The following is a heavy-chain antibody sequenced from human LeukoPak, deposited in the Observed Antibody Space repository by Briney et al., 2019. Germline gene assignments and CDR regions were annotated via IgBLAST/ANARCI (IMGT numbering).Heavy chain of an antibody. V-gene: IGHV3-48*04. CDR1: GFRFGDFA. Sequence: GGSLRLSCEASGFRFGDFAMSWVRQAPGKGLEWVSYISSSSSTIYYADSVKGRFTISRDNAKNSLYLQMNSLRAEDTAVYYCAREDLWFGELSSPDYWGQGTLVTVSS. CDR2: ISSSSSTI. CDR3: AREDLWFGELSSPDY. J-gene: IGHJ4*02. D-gene: IGHD3-10*01.